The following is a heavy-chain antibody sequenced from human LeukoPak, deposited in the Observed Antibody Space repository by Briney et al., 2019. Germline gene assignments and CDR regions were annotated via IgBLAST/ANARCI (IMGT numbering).Heavy chain of an antibody. D-gene: IGHD3-22*01. CDR3: AKARYDSSGYKNHFDY. Sequence: GGSLRLSCAASGFTFSSYAMSWVRQAPGKGLEWVSAISGSGGSTYYADSVKGRFTISRDNSKNTLYLQMNSLRAEDTAVYYCAKARYDSSGYKNHFDYWSQGTLVTVSS. J-gene: IGHJ4*02. V-gene: IGHV3-23*01. CDR2: ISGSGGST. CDR1: GFTFSSYA.